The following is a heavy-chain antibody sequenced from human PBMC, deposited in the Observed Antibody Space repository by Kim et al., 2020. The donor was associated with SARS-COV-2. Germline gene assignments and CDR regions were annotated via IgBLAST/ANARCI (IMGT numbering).Heavy chain of an antibody. CDR2: MNGEGSSP. CDR3: ARGPWGAAIL. D-gene: IGHD2-2*01. V-gene: IGHV3-74*01. J-gene: IGHJ1*01. CDR1: GFTLSSSW. Sequence: GGSLRLSCTVSGFTLSSSWMHWVRQAPGKGRAWVSRMNGEGSSPTYADPAKGRFTISSDNAKNTLFLQMDSLIVDDTAVYYCARGPWGAAILCGQGTLVT.